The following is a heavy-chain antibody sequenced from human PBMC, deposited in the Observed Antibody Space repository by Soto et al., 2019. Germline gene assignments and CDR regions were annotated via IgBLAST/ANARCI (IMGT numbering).Heavy chain of an antibody. D-gene: IGHD2-2*01. CDR3: ASIVVVPAAPSSMDV. J-gene: IGHJ6*02. CDR1: CYTFPSIA. CDR2: ITPILGIA. Sequence: SVKVSCKGSCYTFPSIAISWVRQAPGKGLEWMGRITPILGIANYAQKFQGRVTITADKSTSTAYMELSSLRSEDTAVYYCASIVVVPAAPSSMDVWGQGTTVTVSS. V-gene: IGHV1-69*04.